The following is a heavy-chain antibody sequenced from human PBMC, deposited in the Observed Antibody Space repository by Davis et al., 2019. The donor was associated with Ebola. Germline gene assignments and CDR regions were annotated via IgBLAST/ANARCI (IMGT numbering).Heavy chain of an antibody. D-gene: IGHD6-13*01. CDR1: GFTFSSYS. CDR3: AKGIGAAYHYGMDV. V-gene: IGHV3-9*01. J-gene: IGHJ6*02. Sequence: PGGSLRLSCAASGFTFSSYSMNWVRQAPGKGLEWVSGIGWNSGSIDYADSVKGRFTISRDNAKNSLYLQMNSLRGEDTALYYCAKGIGAAYHYGMDVWGQGTTVTVSS. CDR2: IGWNSGSI.